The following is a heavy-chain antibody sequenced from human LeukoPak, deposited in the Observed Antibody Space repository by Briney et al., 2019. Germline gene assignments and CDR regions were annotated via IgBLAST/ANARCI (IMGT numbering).Heavy chain of an antibody. Sequence: PSETLSLTCTVSGGSISRSDYYWGWVRQPPGKGLEWIGSISYSGSTYYNPSLKSRVTMFVDMSNNQFSLKLRSVTAADTAVYYCARSYCSSTTCYAVGAFDVWGQGTMVTASS. CDR2: ISYSGST. CDR3: ARSYCSSTTCYAVGAFDV. D-gene: IGHD2-2*01. V-gene: IGHV4-39*01. J-gene: IGHJ3*01. CDR1: GGSISRSDYY.